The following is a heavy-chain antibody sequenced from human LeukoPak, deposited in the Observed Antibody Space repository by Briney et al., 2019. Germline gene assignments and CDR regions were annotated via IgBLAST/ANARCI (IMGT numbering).Heavy chain of an antibody. CDR2: IYDSGST. D-gene: IGHD3-10*01. CDR3: ARVGGGIIID. CDR1: GGSIRSSYYY. Sequence: SETLSLTCTVSGGSIRSSYYYWGWIRQPPGKGLEWIGSIYDSGSTYYNPSLKSRVTISVDRSKNQFSLKLSSVTAADTAVYYCARVGGGIIIDWGQGTLVTVSS. V-gene: IGHV4-39*07. J-gene: IGHJ4*02.